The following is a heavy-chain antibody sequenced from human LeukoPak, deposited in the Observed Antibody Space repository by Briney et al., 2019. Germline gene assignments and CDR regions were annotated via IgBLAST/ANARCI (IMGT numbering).Heavy chain of an antibody. Sequence: ASVKVSCKASGYTFTSYAMHWVRQAPGQRLEWMGWINAGNGNTKYSQKFQGRVTITRDTSASTAYLELSSLRSDDTAVYYCARPINYYDILTGYSNYYYYGMDVWGQGTTVTVSS. J-gene: IGHJ6*02. CDR1: GYTFTSYA. D-gene: IGHD3-9*01. CDR3: ARPINYYDILTGYSNYYYYGMDV. CDR2: INAGNGNT. V-gene: IGHV1-3*01.